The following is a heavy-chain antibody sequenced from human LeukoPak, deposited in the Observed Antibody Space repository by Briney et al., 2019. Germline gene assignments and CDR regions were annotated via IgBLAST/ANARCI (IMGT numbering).Heavy chain of an antibody. CDR1: GGSISSYY. V-gene: IGHV4-59*01. Sequence: PSETLSLTCTVSGGSISSYYWSWIRQPAGKGLEWIGYIYYSGSTNYNPSLKSRVTISVDTSKNQFSLKLSSVTAADTAVYYCARSTDWYFDLWGRGTLVTVSS. D-gene: IGHD4-17*01. J-gene: IGHJ2*01. CDR2: IYYSGST. CDR3: ARSTDWYFDL.